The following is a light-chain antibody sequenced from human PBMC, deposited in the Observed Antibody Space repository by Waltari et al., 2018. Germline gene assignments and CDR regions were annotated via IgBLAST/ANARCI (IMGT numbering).Light chain of an antibody. Sequence: EVVLTQSPASLSSSPGERVTLSCRASQNLHKYLACDQQKPGQAPRLLIYEASNRATGIPDRFSGSGSGTDFTLTIDSLEPEDFAVYFCQQRSNWPPRTFGGGTKVEIK. V-gene: IGKV3-11*01. CDR2: EAS. CDR1: QNLHKY. CDR3: QQRSNWPPRT. J-gene: IGKJ4*01.